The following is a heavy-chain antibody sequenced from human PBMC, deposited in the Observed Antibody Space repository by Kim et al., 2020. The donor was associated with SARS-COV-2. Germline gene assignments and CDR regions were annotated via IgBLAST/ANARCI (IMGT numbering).Heavy chain of an antibody. V-gene: IGHV3-53*01. CDR1: GLTVSNNY. CDR2: IFIDGTT. J-gene: IGHJ4*02. CDR3: ARDGGRSGGGY. Sequence: GGSLRLSCAVSGLTVSNNYMSWVRQAPGKGLEWVSIIFIDGTTHYADSVKGRFTISRDNSKNKVFLQMNSLRAQDTAVYYCARDGGRSGGGYWGQGTLVT. D-gene: IGHD1-26*01.